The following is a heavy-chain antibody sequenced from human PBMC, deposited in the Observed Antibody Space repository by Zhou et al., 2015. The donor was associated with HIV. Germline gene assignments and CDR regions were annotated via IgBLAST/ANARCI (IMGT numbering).Heavy chain of an antibody. D-gene: IGHD4-17*01. CDR1: GDTFSNYA. CDR3: ARESTDGDYEMSAFDI. J-gene: IGHJ3*02. V-gene: IGHV1-69*12. Sequence: QVQLVQSGAEVKKPGSSVKVSCKASGDTFSNYAMSWVRQAPGQGLEWMGGIIPMFATANYAQKFQGRVTITADESTSTAYMELSSLRSEDTAVYYCARESTDGDYEMSAFDIWGQGTMVTVSS. CDR2: IIPMFATA.